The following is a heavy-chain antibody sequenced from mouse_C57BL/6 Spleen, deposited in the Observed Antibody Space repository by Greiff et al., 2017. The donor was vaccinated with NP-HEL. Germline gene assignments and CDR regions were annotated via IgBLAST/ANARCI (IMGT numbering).Heavy chain of an antibody. V-gene: IGHV1-69*01. CDR1: GYTFTSYW. CDR3: AREEDYSNSWFAY. Sequence: VQLQQPGAELVMPGASVKLSCKASGYTFTSYWMHWVKQRPGQGLEWIGEIDPSDSYTNYNQKFKGKSTLTADKSSSTAYMQLSSLTSEDSAVYFCAREEDYSNSWFAYWGQGTLVTVSA. CDR2: IDPSDSYT. J-gene: IGHJ3*01. D-gene: IGHD2-5*01.